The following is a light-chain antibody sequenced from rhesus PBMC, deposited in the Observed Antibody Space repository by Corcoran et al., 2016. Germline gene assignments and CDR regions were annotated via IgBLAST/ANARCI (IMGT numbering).Light chain of an antibody. J-gene: IGKJ2*01. Sequence: DIQMTQSPSSLSASVGDTVTITCRASQSISSWLDWYKQKPGKAPKLLIYKASSLQSGVPSRFSGSGSGTDFTLTISSLQPEDFATYYCLQYSSSPLYSFGQGTKVEIK. CDR3: LQYSSSPLYS. CDR1: QSISSW. V-gene: IGKV1-22*01. CDR2: KAS.